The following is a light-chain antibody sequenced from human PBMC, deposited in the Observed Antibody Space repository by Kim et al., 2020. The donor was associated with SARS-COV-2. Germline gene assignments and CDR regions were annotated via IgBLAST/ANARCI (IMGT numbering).Light chain of an antibody. CDR2: GAS. J-gene: IGKJ1*01. CDR1: QSVSSSY. V-gene: IGKV3-20*01. CDR3: QQYGSSLWT. Sequence: SPGERATHSCRASQSVSSSYLAWYQQKPGQAPSLLIYGASSRATGIPDRFSGRGSGTDFTLTISRLEPEDFAVYYCQQYGSSLWTFGQGTKVDIK.